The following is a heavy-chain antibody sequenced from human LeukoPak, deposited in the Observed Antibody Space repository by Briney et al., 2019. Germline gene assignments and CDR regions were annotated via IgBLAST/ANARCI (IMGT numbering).Heavy chain of an antibody. D-gene: IGHD2-2*01. CDR2: IDTDGSST. J-gene: IGHJ3*02. V-gene: IGHV3-74*01. CDR3: TRVGYCATTSCRTAFDI. Sequence: GGSLRLSCAVSGFTFSSYWMHWVRQVPGKGLVWVSRIDTDGSSTSYADSVKGRVTISRDNAKNTLYLQMHSLRAEDTAVYYCTRVGYCATTSCRTAFDIWGQGTMVTVSS. CDR1: GFTFSSYW.